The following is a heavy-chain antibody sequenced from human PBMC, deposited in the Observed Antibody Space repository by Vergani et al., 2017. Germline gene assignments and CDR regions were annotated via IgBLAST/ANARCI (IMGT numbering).Heavy chain of an antibody. J-gene: IGHJ3*02. D-gene: IGHD3-22*01. CDR2: IWYDGSNK. Sequence: QVQLVESGGGVVQPGRSLRLSCAASGFTFSSYGMHWVRQAPGKGLEWVAVIWYDGSNKYYADSVKGRFTISRDNSKNTLYLQMNSLRAEDTAVYYCARDYYYDSSGSDAFDIWDQGTMVTVSS. CDR3: ARDYYYDSSGSDAFDI. V-gene: IGHV3-33*01. CDR1: GFTFSSYG.